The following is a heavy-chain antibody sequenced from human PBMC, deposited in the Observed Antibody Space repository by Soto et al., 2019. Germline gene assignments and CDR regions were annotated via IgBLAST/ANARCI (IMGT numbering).Heavy chain of an antibody. D-gene: IGHD6-13*01. V-gene: IGHV1-69*06. Sequence: SVKVSCKASGGTFSSYAISWVRQAPGQGLEWMGGIIPIFGTANYAQKFQGRVTITADKSTSTAYMELGSLRSEDTAVYYCARGGGVGVAAAGMDYWGQGTLVTVSS. J-gene: IGHJ4*02. CDR3: ARGGGVGVAAAGMDY. CDR2: IIPIFGTA. CDR1: GGTFSSYA.